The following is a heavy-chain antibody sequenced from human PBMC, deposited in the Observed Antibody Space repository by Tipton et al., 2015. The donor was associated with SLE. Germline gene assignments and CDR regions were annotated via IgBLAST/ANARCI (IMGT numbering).Heavy chain of an antibody. CDR2: ISYDRSNK. CDR3: ARQGGSGSYSVY. D-gene: IGHD3-10*01. CDR1: GFTFSSYA. Sequence: SLRLSCAASGFTFSSYAMHWVRQAPGKGLEWVAVISYDRSNKYYADSVKGRFTISRDNSKNTLYLQMNSLRAEDTAVYYCARQGGSGSYSVYWGQGTLVTVSS. V-gene: IGHV3-30-3*01. J-gene: IGHJ4*02.